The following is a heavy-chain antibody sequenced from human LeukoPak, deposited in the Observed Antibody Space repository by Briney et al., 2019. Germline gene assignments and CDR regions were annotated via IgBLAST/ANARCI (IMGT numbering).Heavy chain of an antibody. V-gene: IGHV4-4*02. Sequence: SETLSLTCAVSGGSISSNNWWIWVRQSPEKGLEWIGEIYHDGSTNYNPSLKSRVTISMDKSKNQLSLKLNFVTAADTAVYYCARVFYGPNYFDYWGQGTLVTVSS. J-gene: IGHJ4*02. CDR3: ARVFYGPNYFDY. CDR1: GGSISSNNW. D-gene: IGHD4/OR15-4a*01. CDR2: IYHDGST.